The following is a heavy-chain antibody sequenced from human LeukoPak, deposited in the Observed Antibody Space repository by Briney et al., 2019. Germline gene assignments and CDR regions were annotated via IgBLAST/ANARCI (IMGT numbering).Heavy chain of an antibody. J-gene: IGHJ2*01. D-gene: IGHD3-22*01. CDR2: ISIGNTYI. V-gene: IGHV3-21*03. CDR1: GFTFSRYS. CDR3: AGSDTIGYLPREWDYWYFDR. Sequence: GGSLRLSCAASGFTFSRYSMNWVPPAPGKGLEWVSSISIGNTYIYYADSVKGRFTISRDNAENSLYLQLNSLRAEDTAVYYCAGSDTIGYLPREWDYWYFDRWGRGTLVTVS.